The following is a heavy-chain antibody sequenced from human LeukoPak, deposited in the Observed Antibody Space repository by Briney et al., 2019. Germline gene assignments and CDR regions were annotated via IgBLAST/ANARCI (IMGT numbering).Heavy chain of an antibody. CDR1: GFTFSSYW. CDR3: ARGIDLVN. V-gene: IGHV3-74*01. D-gene: IGHD1-26*01. Sequence: GGSLRLSCAASGFTFSSYWMHWVRQTPRKGLAWVSRINSDGSSTTYADSVKGRFTISRDNAKNTLYLQMNSLRAEDTAVYYCARGIDLVNWGQGTLVTVSS. CDR2: INSDGSST. J-gene: IGHJ4*02.